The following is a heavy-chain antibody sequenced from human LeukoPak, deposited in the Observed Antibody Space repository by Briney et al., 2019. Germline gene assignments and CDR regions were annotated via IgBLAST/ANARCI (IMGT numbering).Heavy chain of an antibody. J-gene: IGHJ4*02. CDR1: GFTFSDYY. D-gene: IGHD3-10*01. Sequence: GGSLRLSCAASGFTFSDYYMSWIRQAPGKGLEWVSYISSSGSTISYADSVKGRFPISRDNAKNSLYLQMNSLRAEDTAVYYCARFFYGSGRPTQLDYWGQGTLVTVSS. CDR2: ISSSGSTI. V-gene: IGHV3-11*01. CDR3: ARFFYGSGRPTQLDY.